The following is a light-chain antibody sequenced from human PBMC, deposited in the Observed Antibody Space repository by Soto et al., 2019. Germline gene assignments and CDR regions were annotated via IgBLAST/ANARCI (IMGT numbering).Light chain of an antibody. Sequence: DIQMTQSPSTLSASVGARVTITCRASQSISSWLAWYQQKPGKAPKLLIYGASTLHSGVPSRFSGSGTGTQVTLTISSLQPADFATYYCQQLNSYPLTFGPGTTVDIK. J-gene: IGKJ3*01. V-gene: IGKV1-5*01. CDR2: GAS. CDR1: QSISSW. CDR3: QQLNSYPLT.